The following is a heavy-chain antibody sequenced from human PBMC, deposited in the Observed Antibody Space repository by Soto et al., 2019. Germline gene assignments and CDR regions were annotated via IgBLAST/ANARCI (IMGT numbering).Heavy chain of an antibody. CDR1: GGSISSCGYS. CDR3: DRAHSSDWYSDFDP. CDR2: IYHSGLT. D-gene: IGHD6-13*01. V-gene: IGHV4-30-2*01. Sequence: SETLSLTCAVSGGSISSCGYSWSWIRQPPGLGLDWIGYIYHSGLTSYNPSLKSRLTISVDRSNNQFSLKLNSVTAADTAVYYGDRAHSSDWYSDFDPWGQGAPVTVSS. J-gene: IGHJ5*02.